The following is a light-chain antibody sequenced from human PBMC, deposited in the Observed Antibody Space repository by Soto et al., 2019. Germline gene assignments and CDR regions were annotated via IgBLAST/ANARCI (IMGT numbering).Light chain of an antibody. CDR1: QSLLNSHGYIY. CDR2: SGS. J-gene: IGKJ5*01. CDR3: MQALQTPIT. V-gene: IGKV2-28*01. Sequence: EIVMTQSALSLTVSPGEPASISCRSSQSLLNSHGYIYLYWYLQKPGQSPQLLVSSGSNRASGVPDRFSGSGSGTDFTLKISRVEAEDVGVYYCMQALQTPITFGQGTRLEI.